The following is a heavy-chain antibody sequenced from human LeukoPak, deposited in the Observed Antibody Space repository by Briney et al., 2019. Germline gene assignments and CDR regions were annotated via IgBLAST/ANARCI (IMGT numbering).Heavy chain of an antibody. Sequence: GGSLRLSCTASGFPFSNYWMHWVRQGPGKGLEWVSRIYSDGSSTTYADSVKGRFTISRDNAKNTLYLQMSSLRVEDTAVYYCARTFGSGRYPGDWFDPWGQGTLVTVSS. D-gene: IGHD6-19*01. J-gene: IGHJ5*02. CDR2: IYSDGSST. CDR3: ARTFGSGRYPGDWFDP. CDR1: GFPFSNYW. V-gene: IGHV3-74*01.